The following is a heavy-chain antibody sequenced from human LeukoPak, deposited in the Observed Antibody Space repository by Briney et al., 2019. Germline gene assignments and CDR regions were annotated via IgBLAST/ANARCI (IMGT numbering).Heavy chain of an antibody. CDR2: ISWNSGSI. Sequence: SLRLSCAASGFTFDDYAMHWVRQAPGKGLEWVSGISWNSGSIGYADSVKGRFTISRDNAKNSLYLQMNSLRAEDTALYYCAKGRSDYDSSGSDAFDIWGQGTMVTVSS. CDR3: AKGRSDYDSSGSDAFDI. J-gene: IGHJ3*02. CDR1: GFTFDDYA. D-gene: IGHD3-22*01. V-gene: IGHV3-9*01.